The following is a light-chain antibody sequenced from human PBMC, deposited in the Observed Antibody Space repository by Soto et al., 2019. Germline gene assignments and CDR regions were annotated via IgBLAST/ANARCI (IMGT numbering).Light chain of an antibody. CDR2: DAS. J-gene: IGKJ5*01. V-gene: IGKV3-11*01. CDR1: QSVSSY. Sequence: EIVLTQSPATLSLSPGERATLSCRASQSVSSYLAWYQQKPGQAPRLLIYDASNRATGIPARFSGSGSGTDFTLPISSLEPEDFAVYYCQQRSNWPPRITFGQGTRLEIK. CDR3: QQRSNWPPRIT.